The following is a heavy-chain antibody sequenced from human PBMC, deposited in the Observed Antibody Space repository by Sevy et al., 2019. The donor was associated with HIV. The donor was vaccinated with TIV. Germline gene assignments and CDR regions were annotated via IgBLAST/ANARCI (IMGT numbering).Heavy chain of an antibody. CDR1: GFTFSSYA. CDR2: ISGSGGST. J-gene: IGHJ6*02. V-gene: IGHV3-23*01. Sequence: GGSLRLSCAASGFTFSSYAMSWVRQAPGKGLEWVSAISGSGGSTYYADSVKGRFTISRDNSKNTLYLQMNSLRAVDTAVYYCAKDLIVATIHYYYGMDVWGQGTTVTVSS. D-gene: IGHD5-12*01. CDR3: AKDLIVATIHYYYGMDV.